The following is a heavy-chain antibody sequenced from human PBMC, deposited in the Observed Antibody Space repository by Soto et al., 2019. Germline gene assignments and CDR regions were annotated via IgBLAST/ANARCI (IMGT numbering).Heavy chain of an antibody. V-gene: IGHV1-18*01. CDR2: ISAYNGNT. D-gene: IGHD2-15*01. J-gene: IGHJ4*02. CDR3: ARDHHIVVVVAATPDPFDY. CDR1: GYTFTSYG. Sequence: ASVKVSCKASGYTFTSYGISWVRQAPGQGLEWMGWISAYNGNTNYAQKLQGRVTMTTDTSTSTAYMELRSLRSDDTAVYYCARDHHIVVVVAATPDPFDYWGQGTLVTVSS.